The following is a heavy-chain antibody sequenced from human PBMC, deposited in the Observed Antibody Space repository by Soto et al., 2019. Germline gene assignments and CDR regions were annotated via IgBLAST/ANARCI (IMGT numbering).Heavy chain of an antibody. CDR2: ILPFFGTA. Sequence: QVHLVQSGAEVKKPGSSVKVSCKYSGGTFRTESINWVRQAPGQGLEWMGGILPFFGTADYAPRFQGRVRIIEDAATATGYMELSSLRSQDTAVYVCVSGHEDGGNSDAFDVWGQGTMVTVSS. CDR3: VSGHEDGGNSDAFDV. V-gene: IGHV1-69*13. J-gene: IGHJ3*01. D-gene: IGHD2-21*01. CDR1: GGTFRTES.